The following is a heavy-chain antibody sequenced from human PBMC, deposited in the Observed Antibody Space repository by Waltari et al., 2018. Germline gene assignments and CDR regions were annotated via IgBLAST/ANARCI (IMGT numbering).Heavy chain of an antibody. CDR3: ARGPPHCGGDCYPDY. D-gene: IGHD2-21*02. J-gene: IGHJ4*02. CDR1: GGTFSSYT. Sequence: QVQLVQSGAEVKKPGSSVKVSCKASGGTFSSYTISWVRQAPGQGLEWMGRIIPILGIANYAQKFQGRVTMTADKSTSTAYMERSSLRSEDTAVYYCARGPPHCGGDCYPDYWGQGTLVTVSS. CDR2: IIPILGIA. V-gene: IGHV1-69*02.